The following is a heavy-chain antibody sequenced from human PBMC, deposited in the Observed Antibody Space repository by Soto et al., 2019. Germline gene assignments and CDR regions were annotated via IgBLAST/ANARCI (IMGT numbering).Heavy chain of an antibody. J-gene: IGHJ4*02. D-gene: IGHD6-19*01. CDR2: INPSGGST. V-gene: IGHV1-46*01. Sequence: QVQLVQSGAEVKKPGASVKVSCKASGYTFTSYYMHWVRQAPGQGLEWMGIINPSGGSTSYAQKFRGRVTMTRDTSTSTVYMELSSLRSEDTAVYYCARPMGGQWLVFFMWGQGTLVTVSS. CDR1: GYTFTSYY. CDR3: ARPMGGQWLVFFM.